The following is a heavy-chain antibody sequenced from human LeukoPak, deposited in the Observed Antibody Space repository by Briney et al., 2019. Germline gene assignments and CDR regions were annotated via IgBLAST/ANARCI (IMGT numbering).Heavy chain of an antibody. D-gene: IGHD1-26*01. CDR1: GFTVSSNY. J-gene: IGHJ5*02. Sequence: GGSLRLSCAASGFTVSSNYMSWIRQAPGKGLEWVSVIYSGGSTYYADSVKGRFNISRVNSKNTLYLQMNSLRAGDTAVYYCARLGVGATKAPNWFDPWGQGTLVTVSS. CDR3: ARLGVGATKAPNWFDP. CDR2: IYSGGST. V-gene: IGHV3-53*01.